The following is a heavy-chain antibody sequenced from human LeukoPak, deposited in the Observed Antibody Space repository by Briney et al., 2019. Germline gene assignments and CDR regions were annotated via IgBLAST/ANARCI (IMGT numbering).Heavy chain of an antibody. D-gene: IGHD6-19*01. J-gene: IGHJ6*02. Sequence: PSETLSLTCAVYGGSFSGYYWSWIRQPPGKGLEWIGEINHSGSTNYNPSLKSRVTISLDTSKNQFSLKLSSVTAADTAVYYCARALSVPYVVAVAGTGGANYYYGMDVWGRGTTVTVSS. CDR2: INHSGST. V-gene: IGHV4-34*01. CDR1: GGSFSGYY. CDR3: ARALSVPYVVAVAGTGGANYYYGMDV.